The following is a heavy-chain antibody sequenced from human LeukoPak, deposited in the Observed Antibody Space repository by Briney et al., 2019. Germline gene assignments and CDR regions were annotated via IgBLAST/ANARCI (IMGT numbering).Heavy chain of an antibody. J-gene: IGHJ3*02. D-gene: IGHD6-19*01. Sequence: GGSLRLSCAASEFTFSSYSMNWVRQAPGKGLEWVSSISSSSSYIYYADSVKGRFTISRDNAKNSLYLQMNSLRAEDTAVYYCARIVAGTVYDAFDIWGQGTMVTVSS. CDR1: EFTFSSYS. CDR3: ARIVAGTVYDAFDI. CDR2: ISSSSSYI. V-gene: IGHV3-21*01.